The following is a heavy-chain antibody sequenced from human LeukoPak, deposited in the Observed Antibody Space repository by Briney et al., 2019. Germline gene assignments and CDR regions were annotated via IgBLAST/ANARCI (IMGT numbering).Heavy chain of an antibody. V-gene: IGHV4-34*01. Sequence: PSETLSLTCAVYGGSFSGYYWSWIRQPPGKGLEWIGEINHSGSTNYNPSLKSRVTISVDTSKNQFSLKLSSVTAADTAVYYCARGVGDYYGSGSYSRFDYWSQGTLVTVSS. CDR3: ARGVGDYYGSGSYSRFDY. D-gene: IGHD3-10*01. CDR2: INHSGST. CDR1: GGSFSGYY. J-gene: IGHJ4*02.